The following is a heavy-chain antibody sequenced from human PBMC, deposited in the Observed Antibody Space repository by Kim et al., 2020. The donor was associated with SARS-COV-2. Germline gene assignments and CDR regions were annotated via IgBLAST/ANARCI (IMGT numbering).Heavy chain of an antibody. J-gene: IGHJ4*02. V-gene: IGHV3-23*01. CDR3: AKGISYSYGLDY. Sequence: YYADSVKGRFTISRDNSKNTLYLQMNSLRAEDTAVYYCAKGISYSYGLDYWGQGTLVTVSS. D-gene: IGHD5-18*01.